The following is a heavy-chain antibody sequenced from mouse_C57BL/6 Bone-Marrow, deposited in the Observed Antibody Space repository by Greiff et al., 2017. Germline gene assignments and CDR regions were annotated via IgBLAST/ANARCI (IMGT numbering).Heavy chain of an antibody. V-gene: IGHV10-3*01. CDR2: IRSKSSNYAT. CDR1: GFTFNTYA. CDR3: VRERPLFAY. Sequence: DAGGGLVQPKGSLKLSCAASGFTFNTYAMHWVRQAPGKGLEWVARIRSKSSNYATYYSDSMKDRFTISRDDSQSMLYLQMNNLKTEDTAMYYCVRERPLFAYWGQGTLVTVSA. J-gene: IGHJ3*01.